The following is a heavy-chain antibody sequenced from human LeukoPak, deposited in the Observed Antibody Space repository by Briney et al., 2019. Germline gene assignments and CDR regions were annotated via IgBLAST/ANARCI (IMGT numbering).Heavy chain of an antibody. CDR2: ITGNGDYT. J-gene: IGHJ4*02. CDR3: AKRSGINYGYFDS. CDR1: GFTFSSYA. V-gene: IGHV3-23*01. Sequence: GGSLRLSCAASGFTFSSYAMSWVRQAPGKGLEWVSAITGNGDYTDYADSVKGRFTISRDNSKNTAYLQMNSLRSEDTAVYYCAKRSGINYGYFDSWGQGTLVTVPS. D-gene: IGHD1-26*01.